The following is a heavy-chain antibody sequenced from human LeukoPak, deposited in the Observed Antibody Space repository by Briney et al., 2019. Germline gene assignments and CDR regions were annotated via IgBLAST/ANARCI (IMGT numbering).Heavy chain of an antibody. D-gene: IGHD3-3*01. V-gene: IGHV1-18*01. CDR3: ARDEFLEWLLPPFDY. CDR2: ISAYNGNT. J-gene: IGHJ4*02. CDR1: GYTFTSYG. Sequence: GASVKVSCKASGYTFTSYGISWVRQAPGQGLEWMGWISAYNGNTNYAQKLQGRVTMTTDTSTSTAYMELRSLRSDDTAVYYCARDEFLEWLLPPFDYWGQGTLVTVSS.